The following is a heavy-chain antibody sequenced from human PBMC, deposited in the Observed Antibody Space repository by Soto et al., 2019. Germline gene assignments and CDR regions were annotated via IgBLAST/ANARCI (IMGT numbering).Heavy chain of an antibody. CDR2: ISWNSGSI. CDR3: AKDSRDYYGSGSYYPQYGMDV. D-gene: IGHD3-10*01. CDR1: GFTFDDYA. Sequence: EVQLVESGGGLVQPGRSLRLSCAASGFTFDDYAMHWVRQAPGKGLEWVSGISWNSGSIGYADSVKGRFTISRDNAKNSLYLQMNSLRAEDTVLYYCAKDSRDYYGSGSYYPQYGMDVWGQGTTVTVSS. J-gene: IGHJ6*02. V-gene: IGHV3-9*01.